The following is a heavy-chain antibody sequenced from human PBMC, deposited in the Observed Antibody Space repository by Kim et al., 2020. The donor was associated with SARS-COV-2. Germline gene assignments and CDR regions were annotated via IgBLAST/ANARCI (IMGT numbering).Heavy chain of an antibody. CDR2: K. D-gene: IGHD1-1*01. V-gene: IGHV3-33*01. Sequence: KYYGGAVKGRFSISRDNSKNTLYLQMNSLRAEDTAVYYCAREVWTGTFDYWGQGTLVTVSS. J-gene: IGHJ4*02. CDR3: AREVWTGTFDY.